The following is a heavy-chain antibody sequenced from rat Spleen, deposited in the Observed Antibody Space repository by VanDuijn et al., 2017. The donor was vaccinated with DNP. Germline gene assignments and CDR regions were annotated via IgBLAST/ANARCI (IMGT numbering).Heavy chain of an antibody. CDR3: ARQSLGY. CDR2: ISPAGGNT. CDR1: GFTFSNYG. J-gene: IGHJ2*01. Sequence: EVQLVESGGGLVQPGRSLKLSCVASGFTFSNYGMSWPRQTPTWCLEWVASISPAGGNTYHRDSVRGRFTISRDNAKHNLHLQMDSLRSEDTATYYCARQSLGYWGQGVMVTVSS. D-gene: IGHD5-1*01. V-gene: IGHV5S13*01.